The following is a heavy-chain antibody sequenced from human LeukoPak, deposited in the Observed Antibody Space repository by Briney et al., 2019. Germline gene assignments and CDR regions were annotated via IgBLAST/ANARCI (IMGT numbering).Heavy chain of an antibody. CDR2: IRSKAYGGTT. D-gene: IGHD4-23*01. CDR1: GFIFSNYA. CDR3: TRDLSGGLFDY. V-gene: IGHV3-49*04. J-gene: IGHJ4*02. Sequence: GGSLRLSCAASGFIFSNYAMHWVRQAPGKGLEWVGFIRSKAYGGTTEYAASVKGRFTISRDDSKSIAYLQMNSLKTEDTAVYYCTRDLSGGLFDYWGQGTLVTVSS.